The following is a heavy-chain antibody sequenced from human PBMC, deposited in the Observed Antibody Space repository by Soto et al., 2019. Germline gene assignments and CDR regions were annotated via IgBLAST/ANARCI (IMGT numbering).Heavy chain of an antibody. CDR2: ISASGSNG. V-gene: IGHV3-23*01. D-gene: IGHD6-13*01. CDR3: AKDGDARAAGYYFDY. J-gene: IGHJ4*02. Sequence: GGSLRLSCAASGFTFSTYVMAWVRQAPGRGLEWVSGISASGSNGFYTDSVKGRFIITRDNSKNTLYLQMNSLRTEDTAIYYCAKDGDARAAGYYFDYWGQGALVTVSS. CDR1: GFTFSTYV.